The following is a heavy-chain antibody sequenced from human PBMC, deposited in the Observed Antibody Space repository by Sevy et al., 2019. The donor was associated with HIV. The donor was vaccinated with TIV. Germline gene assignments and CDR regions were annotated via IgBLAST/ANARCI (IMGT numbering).Heavy chain of an antibody. CDR2: ISSTSSYI. V-gene: IGHV3-21*01. CDR3: ARAGEVLRFLEWLSEAYYYGMEV. Sequence: GGSLRLSCAASGFTFSSYSMNWVRQAPGKGLEWVSSISSTSSYIYYADSVKGRFTISRDNAKNSLYLQMNSLRAEDTAVYYCARAGEVLRFLEWLSEAYYYGMEVWVQGTTVTV. CDR1: GFTFSSYS. D-gene: IGHD3-3*01. J-gene: IGHJ6*02.